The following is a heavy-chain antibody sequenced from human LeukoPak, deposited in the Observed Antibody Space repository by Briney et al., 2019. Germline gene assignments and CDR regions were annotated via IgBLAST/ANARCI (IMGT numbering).Heavy chain of an antibody. CDR3: ARGRRIVVLPGRGFFDL. CDR1: GDSISSSSYY. CDR2: IYYAGST. D-gene: IGHD4/OR15-4a*01. Sequence: SETLSLTCNVSGDSISSSSYYWSWIRVPPGKGLEWIGSIYYAGSTYYYPSFKSRVTLSVDTSSNRFSLSIKSVTAADTAMYYCARGRRIVVLPGRGFFDLWGRGTLVTVSS. V-gene: IGHV4-39*07. J-gene: IGHJ2*01.